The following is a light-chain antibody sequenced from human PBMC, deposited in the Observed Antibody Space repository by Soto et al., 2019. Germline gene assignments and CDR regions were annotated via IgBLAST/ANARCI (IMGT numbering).Light chain of an antibody. V-gene: IGLV2-14*01. CDR1: SSDVGGYNY. Sequence: QSALTQPASVSGSPGQSITISCTGTSSDVGGYNYVSWYQQHPGKAPKLMIYDVSNRPSGVSNRFSGSKSGNTASLTISGLQAEDEADYYCSSSTSSSTLLFGGGTKLTVL. CDR3: SSSTSSSTLL. J-gene: IGLJ2*01. CDR2: DVS.